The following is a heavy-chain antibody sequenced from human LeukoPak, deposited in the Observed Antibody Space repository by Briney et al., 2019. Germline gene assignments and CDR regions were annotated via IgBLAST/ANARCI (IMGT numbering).Heavy chain of an antibody. CDR3: ARAPKYCSGGNCADY. CDR2: ISGSNTYT. D-gene: IGHD2-15*01. J-gene: IGHJ4*02. V-gene: IGHV3-11*05. CDR1: GFIFSDYH. Sequence: KPGGSLILSCTTSGFIFSDYHMNWIRQATGKGLEWVSQISGSNTYTNYADSVKGRFTISRDNARDSLYLQMNSLGDEDTAVYYCARAPKYCSGGNCADYWGQGTLVTVSS.